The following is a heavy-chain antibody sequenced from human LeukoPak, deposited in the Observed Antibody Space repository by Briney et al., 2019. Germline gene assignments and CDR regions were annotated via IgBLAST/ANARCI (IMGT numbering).Heavy chain of an antibody. D-gene: IGHD3-22*01. V-gene: IGHV3-23*01. Sequence: PGGSLRLSCAASGFPFSSYAMGWVRQARRKGLEWVSGITASSGGTYYADSVKGRFTISRDNSKNTLYLQINSLRAEDTAIYYCAKIRFYYDSSFDYWYFDLWGRGTLVTVSS. CDR1: GFPFSSYA. CDR2: ITASSGGT. J-gene: IGHJ2*01. CDR3: AKIRFYYDSSFDYWYFDL.